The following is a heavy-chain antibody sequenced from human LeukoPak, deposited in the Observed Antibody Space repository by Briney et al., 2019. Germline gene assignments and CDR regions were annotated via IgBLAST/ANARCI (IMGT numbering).Heavy chain of an antibody. D-gene: IGHD3-3*01. CDR2: INPNSGGT. V-gene: IGHV1-2*02. Sequence: ASVKVSCKASGHTFTGYYMHWVRQAPGQGLEWMGWINPNSGGTNYAQKFQGRVTMTRDTSISTAYMELSRLRSDDTAVYYCARSYYDFWSGYYTDEYYFDYWGQGTLVTVSS. CDR3: ARSYYDFWSGYYTDEYYFDY. CDR1: GHTFTGYY. J-gene: IGHJ4*02.